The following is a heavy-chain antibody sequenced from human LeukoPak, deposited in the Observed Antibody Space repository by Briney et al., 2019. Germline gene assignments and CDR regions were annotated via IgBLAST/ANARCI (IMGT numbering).Heavy chain of an antibody. V-gene: IGHV3-48*01. CDR2: ISSSSSTI. J-gene: IGHJ4*02. D-gene: IGHD6-19*01. CDR1: GFTFSSYS. CDR3: TRVLYSSGWYGDHY. Sequence: GGSLRLSCAASGFTFSSYSMNWVRQAPGKGLEWVSYISSSSSTIYYADSVKGRFTICRDNAKNSLYLQMNSLRAEDTAVYYCTRVLYSSGWYGDHYWGQGTLVTVSS.